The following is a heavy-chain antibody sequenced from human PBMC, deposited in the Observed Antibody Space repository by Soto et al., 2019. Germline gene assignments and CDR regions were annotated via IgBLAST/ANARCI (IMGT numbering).Heavy chain of an antibody. CDR2: IIPIFGTA. J-gene: IGHJ5*02. Sequence: VQLVQSGAEVKKPGSSVKVSCKASGGTFSSYAISWVRQAPGQGLEWMGGIIPIFGTANYAQKFQGRVTITADKSTSTAYMELSSLRSEDTAVYYCAYGKDCSGGSCYLNWFDPWGQGTLVTVSS. CDR1: GGTFSSYA. D-gene: IGHD2-15*01. V-gene: IGHV1-69*06. CDR3: AYGKDCSGGSCYLNWFDP.